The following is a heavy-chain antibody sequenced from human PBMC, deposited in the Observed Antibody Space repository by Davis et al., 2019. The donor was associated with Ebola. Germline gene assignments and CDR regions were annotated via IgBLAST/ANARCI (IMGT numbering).Heavy chain of an antibody. CDR3: AKSILRIESSSSRGADY. Sequence: GESLKISCAASGFTFSSYAMSWVRQAPGKGLEWVSAISGSGGSTYYADSVKGRFTISRDNSKNTLYLQMNSLRAEDTAVYYCAKSILRIESSSSRGADYWGQGTLVTVSS. CDR1: GFTFSSYA. V-gene: IGHV3-23*01. J-gene: IGHJ4*02. CDR2: ISGSGGST. D-gene: IGHD6-6*01.